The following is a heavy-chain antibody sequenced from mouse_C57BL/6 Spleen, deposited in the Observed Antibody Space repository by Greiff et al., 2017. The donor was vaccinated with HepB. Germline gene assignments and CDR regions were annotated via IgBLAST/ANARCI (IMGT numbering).Heavy chain of an antibody. CDR3: AREGATMITTDYFDY. Sequence: QVKLQQPGAELVKPGASVKMSCKASGYTFTSYWITWVKQRPGQGLEWIGDIYPGSGSTNYNEKFKSKATLTVDTSSSTAYMQLSSLTSEDSAVYYCAREGATMITTDYFDYWGQGTTLTVSS. D-gene: IGHD2-4*01. CDR1: GYTFTSYW. V-gene: IGHV1-55*01. CDR2: IYPGSGST. J-gene: IGHJ2*01.